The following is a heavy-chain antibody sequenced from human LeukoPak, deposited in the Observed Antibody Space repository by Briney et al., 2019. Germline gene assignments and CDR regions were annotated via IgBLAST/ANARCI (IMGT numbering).Heavy chain of an antibody. J-gene: IGHJ6*03. CDR2: IRYDGSNK. D-gene: IGHD3-3*01. CDR1: GFTFSSYW. Sequence: GGSLRLSCAASGFTFSSYWMSWVRQAPGKGLEWVAFIRYDGSNKYYADSVKGRFTISRDNSKNTLYLQMNSLRAEDTAVYYCAKDLSGVLRFLEYYYMDVWGKGTTVTVSS. V-gene: IGHV3-30*02. CDR3: AKDLSGVLRFLEYYYMDV.